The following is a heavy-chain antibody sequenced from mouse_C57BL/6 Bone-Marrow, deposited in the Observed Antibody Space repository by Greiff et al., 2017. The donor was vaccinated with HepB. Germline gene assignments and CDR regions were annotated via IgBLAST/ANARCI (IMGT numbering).Heavy chain of an antibody. J-gene: IGHJ4*01. V-gene: IGHV1-15*01. CDR1: GYTFTDYE. CDR2: IDPETGGT. Sequence: QVQLQQSGAELVRPGASVTLSCKASGYTFTDYEMHWVKQTPVHGLEWIGAIDPETGGTAYNQKFKGKAILTADKSSSTAYMELRSLTSEDSAVYYCTIFYCGSSYRIEDWGQGTSVTVAS. CDR3: TIFYCGSSYRIED. D-gene: IGHD1-1*01.